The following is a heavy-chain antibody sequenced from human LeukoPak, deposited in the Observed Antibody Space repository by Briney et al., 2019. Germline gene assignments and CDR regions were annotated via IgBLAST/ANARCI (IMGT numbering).Heavy chain of an antibody. V-gene: IGHV3-9*01. Sequence: GGSLRLSCAASGFTFDDYAMHWVRHAPGKGLEWVSGISWNSGSIGYADSVKGRFTISRDNAKNSLYLQMNSLRAEDTALYYCAKDIGIAAAGTVDYWGQGTLVTVSS. CDR2: ISWNSGSI. CDR3: AKDIGIAAAGTVDY. D-gene: IGHD6-13*01. J-gene: IGHJ4*02. CDR1: GFTFDDYA.